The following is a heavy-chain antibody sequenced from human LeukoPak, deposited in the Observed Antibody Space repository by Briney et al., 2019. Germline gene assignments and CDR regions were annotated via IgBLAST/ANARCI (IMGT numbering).Heavy chain of an antibody. Sequence: SVKVSCKACGGTFSSYAISWVRQAPGQGLEWMGRIIPIFGTANYAQKFQGRVTITTDESTSTAYMELSSLRSEDTAVYYCAREYYYDSSAFGYWGQGTLVTVSS. D-gene: IGHD3-22*01. V-gene: IGHV1-69*05. CDR1: GGTFSSYA. CDR2: IIPIFGTA. J-gene: IGHJ4*02. CDR3: AREYYYDSSAFGY.